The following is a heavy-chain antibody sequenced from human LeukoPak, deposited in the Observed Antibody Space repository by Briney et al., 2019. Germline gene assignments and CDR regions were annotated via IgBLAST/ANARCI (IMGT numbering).Heavy chain of an antibody. Sequence: PSETLSLTCAVYGGSFSDYSWTWIRQPPGKGLEWIGEINHSGSTNYNPSLKGRVTISVDTSKNQFSLKLSSVTAADTAVYYCARGSSIAAAGTGYCFDYWGRGTLVTVSS. D-gene: IGHD6-13*01. CDR2: INHSGST. CDR3: ARGSSIAAAGTGYCFDY. J-gene: IGHJ4*02. V-gene: IGHV4-34*01. CDR1: GGSFSDYS.